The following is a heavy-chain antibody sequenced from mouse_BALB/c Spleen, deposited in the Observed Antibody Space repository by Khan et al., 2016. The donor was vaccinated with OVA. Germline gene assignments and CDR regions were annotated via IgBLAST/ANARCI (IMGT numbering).Heavy chain of an antibody. D-gene: IGHD2-12*01. CDR2: INPSNGGT. CDR3: ARSGYSAFVN. V-gene: IGHV1S81*02. J-gene: IGHJ3*01. Sequence: QVQLKESGAELVKPGASVRLSCKASGYTFTSYYLYWVKQRPGQGLEWIGDINPSNGGTNFNEMFKTKATLTVDKSSSTAYMQLSSLTSEDSAVYYCARSGYSAFVNWGQGTLVTVSA. CDR1: GYTFTSYY.